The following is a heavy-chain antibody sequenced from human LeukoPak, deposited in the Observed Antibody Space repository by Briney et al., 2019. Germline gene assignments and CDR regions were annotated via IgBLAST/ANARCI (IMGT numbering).Heavy chain of an antibody. CDR1: GFTFSAHA. V-gene: IGHV3-23*01. CDR3: AKCGGYSTSNWFDP. J-gene: IGHJ5*02. Sequence: PGGSLRLSCAASGFTFSAHAISWVRQAPGKGREWVSRISGSGSTTYYADSVKGRFPISRDNSKNTLYLQLNDLRAEDTAIYYCAKCGGYSTSNWFDPWGQGALVTVSS. CDR2: ISGSGSTT. D-gene: IGHD1-26*01.